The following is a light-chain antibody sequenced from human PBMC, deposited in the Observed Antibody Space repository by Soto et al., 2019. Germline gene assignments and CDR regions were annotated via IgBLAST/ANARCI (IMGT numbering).Light chain of an antibody. CDR3: AAWDDSRNGVV. Sequence: QSVLTHPPSASGTPGQRVTSYCSGSSSNIGSNTVNWYQQLPGTAPKLLIYSNNQRPSGVPDRFSGSKSGTSASLAISGLQSEDEADYYCAAWDDSRNGVVFGGGTQLTVL. CDR2: SNN. V-gene: IGLV1-44*01. CDR1: SSNIGSNT. J-gene: IGLJ2*01.